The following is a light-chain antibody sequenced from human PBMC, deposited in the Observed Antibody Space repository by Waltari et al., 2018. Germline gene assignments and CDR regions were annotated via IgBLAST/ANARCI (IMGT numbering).Light chain of an antibody. CDR1: QSLTKRY. CDR3: QQYGSSIMYT. V-gene: IGKV3-20*01. Sequence: VLTQSPGTLSLSPGESATLSCRASQSLTKRYLAWYQQKPGQAPRLVIYGASSRAAGIPDRFIGSGSGTDFTLTISRPEPEDFAVYYCQQYGSSIMYTFGQGTKLEIK. CDR2: GAS. J-gene: IGKJ2*01.